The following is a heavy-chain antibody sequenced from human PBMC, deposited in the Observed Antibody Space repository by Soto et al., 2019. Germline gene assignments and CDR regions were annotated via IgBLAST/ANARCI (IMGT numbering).Heavy chain of an antibody. J-gene: IGHJ2*01. V-gene: IGHV3-23*01. CDR1: GFTFSSYA. CDR2: ISGSGGST. D-gene: IGHD4-17*01. Sequence: EVQLLESGGGLVQPGGSLRLSCAASGFTFSSYAMSWVRQAPGKGLEWVSAISGSGGSTYYADSVKGRFTISRDNSKNTLYLQMNSLIAEDTAVYYCAKVIGPSLIYVDYAWYFDLCGRGTLVTVSS. CDR3: AKVIGPSLIYVDYAWYFDL.